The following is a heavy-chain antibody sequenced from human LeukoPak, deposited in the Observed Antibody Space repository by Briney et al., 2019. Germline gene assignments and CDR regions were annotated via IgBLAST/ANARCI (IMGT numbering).Heavy chain of an antibody. CDR3: ARDPRYSSSWYADY. J-gene: IGHJ4*02. Sequence: GGSLRLSCAASGFTVSSNYMSWVRQASGKGLEWVSVIYSGGSTYYADSVKGRFTISRDNSKNTLYLQMNSLRAEDTAVYYCARDPRYSSSWYADYWGQGTLVTVSS. D-gene: IGHD6-13*01. CDR1: GFTVSSNY. CDR2: IYSGGST. V-gene: IGHV3-53*01.